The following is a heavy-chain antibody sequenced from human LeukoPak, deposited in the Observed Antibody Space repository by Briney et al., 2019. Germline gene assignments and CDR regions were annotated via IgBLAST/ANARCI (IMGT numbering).Heavy chain of an antibody. Sequence: PGGSLRLSCAASGFTFDDYAMHWVRQAPGKGLKWVSGISWNSGSIGYADSVKGRFTISRDNAKNSLYLQMNSLRAEDTALYYCAKDIRSSVRLGELSLADWGQGTLVTVSS. J-gene: IGHJ4*02. D-gene: IGHD3-16*02. CDR2: ISWNSGSI. CDR3: AKDIRSSVRLGELSLAD. CDR1: GFTFDDYA. V-gene: IGHV3-9*01.